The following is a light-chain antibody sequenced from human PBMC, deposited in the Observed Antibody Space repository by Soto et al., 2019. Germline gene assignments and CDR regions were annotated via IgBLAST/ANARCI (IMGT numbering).Light chain of an antibody. CDR3: SSYTTSSTDV. CDR1: SSDVGRYNY. CDR2: DVS. Sequence: QSALTQPASVSGSPGQSITMSCTGTSSDVGRYNYVSWYQQHPGKAPKLMIYDVSNRPSGVSNRFSGSKSGNTASLTISGLQAEDEAEYYCSSYTTSSTDVFGTGTKLTVL. J-gene: IGLJ1*01. V-gene: IGLV2-14*01.